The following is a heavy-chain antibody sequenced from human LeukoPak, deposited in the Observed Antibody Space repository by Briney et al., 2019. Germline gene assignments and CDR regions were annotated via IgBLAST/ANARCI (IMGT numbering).Heavy chain of an antibody. D-gene: IGHD5-18*01. CDR2: INHSGST. Sequence: SSETLSLTCAVYGGSFSGYYWSWIRQPPGKGLEWIGEINHSGSTNCNPSLKSRVTISVDTSKNQFSLKLSSVTAADTAVYYCARGRGSYGFHVWFDPWGQGTLVTVSS. V-gene: IGHV4-34*01. J-gene: IGHJ5*02. CDR1: GGSFSGYY. CDR3: ARGRGSYGFHVWFDP.